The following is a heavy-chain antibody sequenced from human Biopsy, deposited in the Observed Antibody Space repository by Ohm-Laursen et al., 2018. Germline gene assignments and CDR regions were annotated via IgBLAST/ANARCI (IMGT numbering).Heavy chain of an antibody. J-gene: IGHJ6*02. CDR1: GFTFDDSA. V-gene: IGHV3-21*01. D-gene: IGHD3-10*01. Sequence: GSLRLSCAASGFTFDDSAMHWVRQAPGKGLEWVSTISSSSDNIYYVDSVKGRFTISRDNAKNSLYLQMNSLRAEDTAVYYCARSRGSSGIATIYYYGMDVWGQGTTVTVSS. CDR3: ARSRGSSGIATIYYYGMDV. CDR2: ISSSSDNI.